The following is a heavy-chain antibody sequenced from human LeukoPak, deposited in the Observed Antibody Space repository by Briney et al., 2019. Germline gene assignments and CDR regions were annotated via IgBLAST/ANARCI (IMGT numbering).Heavy chain of an antibody. V-gene: IGHV1-2*04. CDR1: GYTFTGYY. J-gene: IGHJ6*02. D-gene: IGHD4-17*01. CDR2: IKPNSGGT. Sequence: ASVKVSCKASGYTFTGYYMHWVRQAPGQGLEWMGWIKPNSGGTNYAQKFQGWVTMTRDTSISTAYMELSRLRSDDTAVYYCARGATTRYYGMDVWGQGTTVTVSS. CDR3: ARGATTRYYGMDV.